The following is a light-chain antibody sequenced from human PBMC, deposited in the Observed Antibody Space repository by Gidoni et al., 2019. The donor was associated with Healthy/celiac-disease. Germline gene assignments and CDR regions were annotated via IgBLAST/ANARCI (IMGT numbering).Light chain of an antibody. V-gene: IGKV1-39*01. CDR2: AAS. CDR3: QQSYSTLRT. J-gene: IGKJ1*01. Sequence: DIQMTQSPSSLSASVGDRVTITCRASQSISSYINWYQQKPGKAPKLLIYAASSLQSGVPSRFSGSGSGTDCTLTISSLQPEDFATYYCQQSYSTLRTFGQGTKVEIK. CDR1: QSISSY.